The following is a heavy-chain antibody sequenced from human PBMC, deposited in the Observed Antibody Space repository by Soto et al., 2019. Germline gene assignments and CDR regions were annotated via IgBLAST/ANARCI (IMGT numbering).Heavy chain of an antibody. D-gene: IGHD3-10*01. CDR2: MNPVSGAT. V-gene: IGHV1-8*01. CDR1: GYSFSNND. CDR3: ARIASFGSLSWFDP. J-gene: IGHJ5*02. Sequence: ASVKVSCKASGYSFSNNDVTWVRQATGQGLEWMGWMNPVSGATGYAQKFQGRVTMTRDISIATAYMELSSLRSDDTAIYYCARIASFGSLSWFDPWGQGPLVTVPS.